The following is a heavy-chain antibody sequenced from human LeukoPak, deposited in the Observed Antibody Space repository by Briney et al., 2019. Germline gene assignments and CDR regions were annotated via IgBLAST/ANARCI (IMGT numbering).Heavy chain of an antibody. D-gene: IGHD3-22*01. CDR3: AKVPFDSTGYYYFDY. Sequence: GGSLRLSCAASGITVSSNYMSWVRQAPGKGLEWVSVIYSGGNTYYADSVKGRFTISRDNSKNTLYLQMNSLRAEDTAVYYCAKVPFDSTGYYYFDYWGQGTLVTVSS. CDR2: IYSGGNT. CDR1: GITVSSNY. J-gene: IGHJ4*02. V-gene: IGHV3-53*01.